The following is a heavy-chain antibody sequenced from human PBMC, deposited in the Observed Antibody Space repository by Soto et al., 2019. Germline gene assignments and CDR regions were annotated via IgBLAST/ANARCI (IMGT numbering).Heavy chain of an antibody. CDR2: IYYSGST. CDR3: ARDNWDIVVVPAARGAFDI. D-gene: IGHD2-2*01. J-gene: IGHJ3*02. Sequence: QVQLQESGPGLVKPSETLSLTCTVSGGSISSYYWSWIRQPPGKGLEWIGYIYYSGSTNYNPSLKSRVTISVDTSKNQFSLKLSSVTAADTAVYYCARDNWDIVVVPAARGAFDIWGQGTMVTVSS. V-gene: IGHV4-59*01. CDR1: GGSISSYY.